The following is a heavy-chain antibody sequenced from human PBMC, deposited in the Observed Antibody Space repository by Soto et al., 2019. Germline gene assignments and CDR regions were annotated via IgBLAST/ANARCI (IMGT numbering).Heavy chain of an antibody. D-gene: IGHD6-13*01. CDR3: AHSFSIAAADTAFDY. J-gene: IGHJ4*02. Sequence: QITLKESGPPLVKPTQTLTLTCTFSGFSLSTSGVGVGWIRQPPGKALEWLALIYWDDDKRYSPSLKSRLTIXXDXSXXQVVLTMTNMDPVDTATYYCAHSFSIAAADTAFDYWGQGTLVTVSS. CDR2: IYWDDDK. V-gene: IGHV2-5*02. CDR1: GFSLSTSGVG.